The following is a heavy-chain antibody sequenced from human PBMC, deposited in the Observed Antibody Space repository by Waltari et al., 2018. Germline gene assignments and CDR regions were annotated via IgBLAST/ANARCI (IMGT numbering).Heavy chain of an antibody. Sequence: HVPLVQSGAEVKTPGSPVKAACQASGGPFGGCGRSWVRQAPGQGLEWMGVIIPMFGIPEYSQKFQDRLTITADESTNTAYMELSSLSSEDTAIYYCARHELGISQFYYNMYVWGQGTTVTISS. CDR2: IIPMFGIP. D-gene: IGHD3-16*01. CDR3: ARHELGISQFYYNMYV. CDR1: GGPFGGCG. V-gene: IGHV1-69*12. J-gene: IGHJ6*02.